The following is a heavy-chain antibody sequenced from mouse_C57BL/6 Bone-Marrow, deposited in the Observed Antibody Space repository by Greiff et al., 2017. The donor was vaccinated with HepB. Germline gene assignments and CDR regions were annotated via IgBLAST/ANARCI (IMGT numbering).Heavy chain of an antibody. V-gene: IGHV1-62-2*01. Sequence: VKLVESGAELVKPGASVKLSCKASGYTFTEYTIHWVKQRSGQGLEWIGWFYPGSGSIKYNEKFKDKATLTADKSSSTVYMELSRLTSEDSAVYFCARHEDWGLGYSNYGAWFAYWGQGTLVTVSA. CDR2: FYPGSGSI. CDR3: ARHEDWGLGYSNYGAWFAY. CDR1: GYTFTEYT. J-gene: IGHJ3*01. D-gene: IGHD2-5*01.